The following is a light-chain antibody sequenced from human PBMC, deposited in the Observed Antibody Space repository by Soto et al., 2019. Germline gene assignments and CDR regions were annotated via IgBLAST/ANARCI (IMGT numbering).Light chain of an antibody. CDR3: SSYASSSDVV. V-gene: IGLV2-14*01. CDR1: NSDIGAYNF. J-gene: IGLJ2*01. Sequence: QSVLTQPASVSGSPGQSITISCTGTNSDIGAYNFVSWYQQHPGKAPKLLVFEVSHRPSGVSDRFSGSKSGNTASLTISGLRAEDEADYFCSSYASSSDVVFGGGTKVTVL. CDR2: EVS.